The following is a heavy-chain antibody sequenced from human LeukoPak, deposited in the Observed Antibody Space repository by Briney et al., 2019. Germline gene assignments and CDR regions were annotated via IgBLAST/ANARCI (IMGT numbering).Heavy chain of an antibody. CDR2: IYYSGNT. Sequence: SETLSLTCTVFGGSISSAYWSWIRQPPGKGLEWVGYIYYSGNTNYNPSLKGRVTMSVDTSKNQFSLNVSSVTAADTAVYYCARVFDYGDYTSLDYWGQGTLVTVSS. D-gene: IGHD4-17*01. CDR3: ARVFDYGDYTSLDY. V-gene: IGHV4-59*01. CDR1: GGSISSAY. J-gene: IGHJ4*02.